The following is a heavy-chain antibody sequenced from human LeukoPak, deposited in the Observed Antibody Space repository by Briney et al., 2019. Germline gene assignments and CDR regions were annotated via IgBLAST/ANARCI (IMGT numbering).Heavy chain of an antibody. J-gene: IGHJ4*02. CDR3: ARHPRELAMPYRGRFDY. V-gene: IGHV4-59*08. CDR1: GGSISSYS. D-gene: IGHD2-2*01. Sequence: SETLSLTCTVSGGSISSYSWSWIRQPPGKGLEWIGYIYSNVSTDYNPSLKSRVIISVDTSMNQFSLKLTSVTAADTAVYYCARHPRELAMPYRGRFDYWGQGTLVTVSS. CDR2: IYSNVST.